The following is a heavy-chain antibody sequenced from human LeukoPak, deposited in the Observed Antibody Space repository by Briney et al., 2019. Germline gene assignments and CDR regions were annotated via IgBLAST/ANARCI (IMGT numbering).Heavy chain of an antibody. CDR3: ARDKGPYYFDQ. Sequence: PGGSLRLSCAASGFTFSSFEMNWVRQAPGKGLEWVAVIWNDGSQKYYADSVKGRFTISRGNSKNTLYLQMNSLRAEDTAVYYCARDKGPYYFDQWGQGTLLTVSS. V-gene: IGHV3-33*08. CDR2: IWNDGSQK. J-gene: IGHJ4*02. CDR1: GFTFSSFE.